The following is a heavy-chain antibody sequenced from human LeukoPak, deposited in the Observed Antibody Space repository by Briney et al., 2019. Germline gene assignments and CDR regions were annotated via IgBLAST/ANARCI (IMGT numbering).Heavy chain of an antibody. V-gene: IGHV3-30-3*01. CDR2: MSYDGSER. CDR3: AREADSGYYRTVDY. D-gene: IGHD3-10*01. J-gene: IGHJ4*02. Sequence: GRSLTLSCTASGFTLSRDGMHWVRQAPGKGLEWVGVMSYDGSERHYVDSVRGRFTISRDTSKNTLYLEMNSLKTEDTAVYYCAREADSGYYRTVDYWGQGTLVTVSS. CDR1: GFTLSRDG.